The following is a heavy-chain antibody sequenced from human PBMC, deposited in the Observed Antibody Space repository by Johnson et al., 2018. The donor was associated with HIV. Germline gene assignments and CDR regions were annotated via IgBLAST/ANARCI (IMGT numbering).Heavy chain of an antibody. CDR3: AKDIGVTTPWDAFDI. D-gene: IGHD4-17*01. V-gene: IGHV3-9*01. J-gene: IGHJ3*02. CDR2: ISWNSGSI. Sequence: VQLVESGGGVVQPGRSLRLSCAASGFTFDDYAMHWVRQAPGKGLEWVSGISWNSGSIGYADSVKGRFTISRDNAKNSLYLQMNSLRAEDTALYYCAKDIGVTTPWDAFDIWGQGTMVTVSS. CDR1: GFTFDDYA.